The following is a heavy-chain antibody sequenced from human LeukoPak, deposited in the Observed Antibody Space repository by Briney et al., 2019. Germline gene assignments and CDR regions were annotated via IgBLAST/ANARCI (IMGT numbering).Heavy chain of an antibody. D-gene: IGHD2-15*01. J-gene: IGHJ1*01. CDR3: ARGFCRGESCYSGEYFQH. CDR2: ITHNGST. CDR1: GESLNDYY. V-gene: IGHV4-34*01. Sequence: SETLSLTCGVHGESLNDYYWSWIRQSPGEGLEWIGDITHNGSTTFNPSLESRLTISVDTSKNQFSLKLTSVTAADASVYFCARGFCRGESCYSGEYFQHWGQGTLVTVSS.